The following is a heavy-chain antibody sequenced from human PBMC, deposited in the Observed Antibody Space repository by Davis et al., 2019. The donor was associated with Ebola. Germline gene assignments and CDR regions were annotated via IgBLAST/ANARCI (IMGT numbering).Heavy chain of an antibody. J-gene: IGHJ6*04. CDR1: GGSISSYY. CDR3: ARGRLTELLWFGESLYGMDV. D-gene: IGHD3-10*01. Sequence: MPSETLSLTCTVPGGSISSYYWSWIRQPPGKGLEWIGYIYYSGSTNYNPSLKSRVTISVDTSKNQFSLKLSSVTAADTAVYYCARGRLTELLWFGESLYGMDVWGKGTTVTVSS. CDR2: IYYSGST. V-gene: IGHV4-59*01.